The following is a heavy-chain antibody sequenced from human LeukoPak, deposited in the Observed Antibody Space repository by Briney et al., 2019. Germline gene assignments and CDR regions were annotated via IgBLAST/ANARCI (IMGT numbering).Heavy chain of an antibody. D-gene: IGHD4-17*01. CDR1: GGSISSHY. CDR3: ARGKGDYAIYDY. CDR2: IYTSGST. J-gene: IGHJ4*02. Sequence: SETLSLTCTVSGGSISSHYCSCIRQPAGKGLEWIARIYTSGSTNYTPSLKSRVTKSVDKSKNQFSLKLSSVTAADTAVYFCARGKGDYAIYDYWGQGTLVTVSS. V-gene: IGHV4-4*07.